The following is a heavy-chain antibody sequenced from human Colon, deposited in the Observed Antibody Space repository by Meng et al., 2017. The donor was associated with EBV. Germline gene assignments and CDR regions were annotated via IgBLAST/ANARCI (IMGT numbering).Heavy chain of an antibody. CDR1: GGSISSGDYY. V-gene: IGHV4-30-4*01. Sequence: QVQLQESGQGLVQPSXXLSLPCTVSGGSISSGDYYWSWIRQPPGKGLEWIGYIYYTGSTYYNPSLKSRVTISIDTSKNQFSLKLSSVTAADTAVYYCARAEYYNWFDPWGQGTLVTVSS. CDR3: ARAEYYNWFDP. D-gene: IGHD1-14*01. J-gene: IGHJ5*02. CDR2: IYYTGST.